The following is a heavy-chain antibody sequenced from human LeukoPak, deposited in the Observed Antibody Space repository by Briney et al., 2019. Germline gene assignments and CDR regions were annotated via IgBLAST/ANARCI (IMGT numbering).Heavy chain of an antibody. V-gene: IGHV1-18*01. CDR3: ARASSMTGYYPY. Sequence: ASVKVSCKASGYSSTNYGISWVRQAPGQGLEWMGWIHIYRGNTNYAQKFQGRVTMTTDTSTSTAYMELRSLRSDDTAVYYCARASSMTGYYPYWGQGTLVTVSS. CDR1: GYSSTNYG. CDR2: IHIYRGNT. D-gene: IGHD3-9*01. J-gene: IGHJ4*02.